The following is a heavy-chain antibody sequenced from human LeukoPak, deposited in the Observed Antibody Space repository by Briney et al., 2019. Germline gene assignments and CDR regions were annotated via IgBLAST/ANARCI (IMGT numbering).Heavy chain of an antibody. CDR3: ASFGEAANDAFDI. J-gene: IGHJ3*02. CDR2: IWYDGSNK. Sequence: GGSLRLSCAASGYTFSSYGMHWVRQAPGKGLEWVAVIWYDGSNKYYADSVKGRFTISRDNSKNTLYLQMNSLRAEGTAVYYCASFGEAANDAFDIWGQGTMVTVSS. V-gene: IGHV3-33*01. CDR1: GYTFSSYG. D-gene: IGHD2-15*01.